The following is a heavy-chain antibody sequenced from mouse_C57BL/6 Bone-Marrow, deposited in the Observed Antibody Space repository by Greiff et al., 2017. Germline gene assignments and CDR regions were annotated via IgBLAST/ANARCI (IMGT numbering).Heavy chain of an antibody. V-gene: IGHV1-72*01. CDR1: GYTFPSYW. Sequence: QLQLKESGAELVKPGASVKLSCKASGYTFPSYWMHWVKQRPGRGLEWIGRIDPNSGGTKYNEKFKSKATLTVDKTSSKAYMQLSSLTSEGSAVYYCASCNWDNAMDYWGQGTSVTVSS. D-gene: IGHD4-1*01. CDR2: IDPNSGGT. J-gene: IGHJ4*01. CDR3: ASCNWDNAMDY.